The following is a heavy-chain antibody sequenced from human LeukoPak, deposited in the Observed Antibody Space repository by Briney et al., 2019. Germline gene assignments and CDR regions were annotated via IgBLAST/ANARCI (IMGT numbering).Heavy chain of an antibody. V-gene: IGHV4-59*01. CDR2: IYYSGST. CDR3: ARERPSINWFDP. D-gene: IGHD2-2*01. Sequence: SETLSLTCTVSGGSISSYYRSWIRQPPGKGLEWIGYIYYSGSTNYNPSLKSRVTISVDTSKNQFSLKLSSVTAADTAVYYCARERPSINWFDPWGQGTLVTVSS. CDR1: GGSISSYY. J-gene: IGHJ5*02.